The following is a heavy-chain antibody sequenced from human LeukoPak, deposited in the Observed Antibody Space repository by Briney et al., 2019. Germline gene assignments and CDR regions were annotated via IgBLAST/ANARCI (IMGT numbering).Heavy chain of an antibody. V-gene: IGHV4-34*01. CDR2: INHSGIT. CDR3: AVRIAVTGKYYFAY. J-gene: IGHJ4*02. Sequence: SETLSLSCAVYGVSGGSFNAYYWSWIRQPPGKGLEWIGEINHSGITNYKPSLKSRVTISVDTSKNQFSLKLSSVTAADTAVYYCAVRIAVTGKYYFAYWGQGTLVTVSS. CDR1: GVSGGSFNAYY. D-gene: IGHD6-19*01.